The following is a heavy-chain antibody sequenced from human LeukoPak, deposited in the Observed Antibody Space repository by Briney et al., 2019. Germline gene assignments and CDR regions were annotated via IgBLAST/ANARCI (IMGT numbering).Heavy chain of an antibody. CDR1: GYTFTSYY. V-gene: IGHV1-46*01. J-gene: IGHJ3*02. CDR3: AGDQTRSDAFDI. CDR2: INPSGGST. D-gene: IGHD1-14*01. Sequence: ASVKVSCKVSGYTFTSYYMHWVRQAPGQGLEWMGIINPSGGSTSYAQKFQGRVTMTRDTSTSTVYMELSSLRSEDTAVYYCAGDQTRSDAFDIWGQGTMVTVSS.